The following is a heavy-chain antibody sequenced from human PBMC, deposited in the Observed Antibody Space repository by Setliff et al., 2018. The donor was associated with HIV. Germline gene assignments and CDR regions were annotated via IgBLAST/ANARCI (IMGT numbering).Heavy chain of an antibody. CDR2: TYYGGSTDYS. Sequence: SETLSLTCTVSGGSISSYYWSWVRQVPGKGLEWIGNTYYGGSTDYSKYNPSVKSRATISVDIYRKQLSLNLRSVTAADTAVYYCTTQSLSWGQGTLVTVSS. J-gene: IGHJ4*02. CDR1: GGSISSYY. V-gene: IGHV4-59*01. CDR3: TTQSLS.